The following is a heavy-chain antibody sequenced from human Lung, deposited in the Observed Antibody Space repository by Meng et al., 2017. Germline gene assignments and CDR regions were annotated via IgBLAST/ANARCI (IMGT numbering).Heavy chain of an antibody. CDR1: GYTFTNYD. Sequence: QFQLVQSGAEVQKPWAAVRVSCKASGYTFTNYDINWVRQATGQGLQWMGWMNPNSGNTGYAQKFQGRVTMTRNTSISTAYMELSSLRSEDTAVYYCATRNDGYDFDYWGQGTLVTVSS. D-gene: IGHD1-1*01. V-gene: IGHV1-8*01. CDR2: MNPNSGNT. J-gene: IGHJ4*02. CDR3: ATRNDGYDFDY.